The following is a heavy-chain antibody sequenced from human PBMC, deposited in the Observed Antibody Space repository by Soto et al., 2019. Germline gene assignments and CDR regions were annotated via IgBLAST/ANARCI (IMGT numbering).Heavy chain of an antibody. CDR2: ISSSSSYI. D-gene: IGHD6-19*01. V-gene: IGHV3-21*01. J-gene: IGHJ5*02. Sequence: LRLSCAASGFTFSSYSMNWVRQAPGKGLEWVSSISSSSSYIYYADSVKGRFTISRDNAKNSLYLQMNSLRAEDTAVYYCARAPYSSGWYAWFDPWGQGTLVTVSS. CDR3: ARAPYSSGWYAWFDP. CDR1: GFTFSSYS.